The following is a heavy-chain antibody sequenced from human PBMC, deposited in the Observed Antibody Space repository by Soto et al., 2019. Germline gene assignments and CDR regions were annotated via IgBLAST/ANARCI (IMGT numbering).Heavy chain of an antibody. D-gene: IGHD3-3*01. CDR2: INPNSGGT. J-gene: IGHJ3*02. CDR3: ARKVGDFWSGYGEAFDI. CDR1: GYTFTGYY. V-gene: IGHV1-2*04. Sequence: ASVKVSCKASGYTFTGYYMHWVRQAPGQGLEWMGWINPNSGGTNYAQKFQGWVTMTRDTSISTAYMELSRLRSDDTAVYYCARKVGDFWSGYGEAFDICGQGTMVTVSS.